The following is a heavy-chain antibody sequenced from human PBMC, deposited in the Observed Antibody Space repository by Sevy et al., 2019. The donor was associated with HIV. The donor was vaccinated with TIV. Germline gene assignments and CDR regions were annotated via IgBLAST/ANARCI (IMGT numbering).Heavy chain of an antibody. CDR3: VRDYDSSGYYSTGYYYYGMDV. CDR1: GYTFTSYD. D-gene: IGHD3-22*01. V-gene: IGHV1-8*03. J-gene: IGHJ6*02. CDR2: MNPNSGNT. Sequence: ASVKVSCKASGYTFTSYDINWVRQATGQGLEWMGWMNPNSGNTGYAQKFQGRVTITRNTSISTAYMELSSLGSEDTALYYCVRDYDSSGYYSTGYYYYGMDVWGQGTTVTVSS.